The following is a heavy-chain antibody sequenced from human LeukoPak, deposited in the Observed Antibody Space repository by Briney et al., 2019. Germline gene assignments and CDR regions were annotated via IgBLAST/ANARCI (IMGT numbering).Heavy chain of an antibody. V-gene: IGHV3-48*03. D-gene: IGHD5-18*01. J-gene: IGHJ4*01. Sequence: GGSLRLSCTIFGGTLSTYEFNWVRQVPGKAPEWISYMSRTANRIDHADSVKGRFTMSRDNANNSAYLQMNSLRVDDTAIYYCATRVPFTGYKSWGQGTLVTVSS. CDR2: MSRTANRI. CDR3: ATRVPFTGYKS. CDR1: GGTLSTYE.